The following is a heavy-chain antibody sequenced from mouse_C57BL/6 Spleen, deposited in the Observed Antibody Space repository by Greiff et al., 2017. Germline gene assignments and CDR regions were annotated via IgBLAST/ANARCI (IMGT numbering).Heavy chain of an antibody. Sequence: QVQLKESGPELVKPGASVKLSCKASGYTFTSYDINWVKQRPGQGLEWIGWIYPRDGSTKYNEKFKGKATLTVDTSSSTAYMELHSLTSEDSAVYFCARTLYYYGSSPWYFDVWGTGTTVTVSS. J-gene: IGHJ1*03. CDR3: ARTLYYYGSSPWYFDV. D-gene: IGHD1-1*01. CDR1: GYTFTSYD. V-gene: IGHV1-85*01. CDR2: IYPRDGST.